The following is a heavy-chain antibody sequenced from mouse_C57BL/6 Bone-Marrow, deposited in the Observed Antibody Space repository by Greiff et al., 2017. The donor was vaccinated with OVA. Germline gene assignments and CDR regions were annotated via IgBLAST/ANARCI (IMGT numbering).Heavy chain of an antibody. J-gene: IGHJ4*01. CDR2: IYKRRGKK. CDR3: ARGYDGGGYYAMDY. CDR1: GYTFTSYG. V-gene: IGHV1-81*01. Sequence: VQLQESGAELARPGASVKLSCKASGYTFTSYGISWVKQRTGQGLEWIGEIYKRRGKKEEKEKFKGKATLTADKSSSTAYMELRSLTSEDSAVYFCARGYDGGGYYAMDYWGQGTSVTVSS. D-gene: IGHD2-2*01.